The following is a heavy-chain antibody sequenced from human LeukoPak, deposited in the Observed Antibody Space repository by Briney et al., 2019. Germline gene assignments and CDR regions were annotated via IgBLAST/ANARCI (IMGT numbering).Heavy chain of an antibody. CDR2: IWYDGSNS. CDR3: ARDKNGWYDS. V-gene: IGHV3-33*01. J-gene: IGHJ5*01. CDR1: GFTFSTYG. Sequence: GGSLRLSCAASGFTFSTYGMHWIRQAPGKGLEWVAVIWYDGSNSYYADFVKGRITISRDNSRNTLCLQMNSLRAEDTAVYYCARDKNGWYDSWGQGTLVTVSS. D-gene: IGHD2-8*01.